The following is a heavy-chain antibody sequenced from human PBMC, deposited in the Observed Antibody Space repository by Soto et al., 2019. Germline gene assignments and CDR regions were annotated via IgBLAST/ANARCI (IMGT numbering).Heavy chain of an antibody. CDR1: GFSLSTSGVG. J-gene: IGHJ4*02. V-gene: IGHV2-5*02. D-gene: IGHD3-16*02. CDR2: IYWDDDK. Sequence: QITLKESGPTLVKPTQTLTLTCTFSGFSLSTSGVGVGWIRQPPGKALEWLALIYWDDDKRYSPPLKSRLTITKDASKSQVVLTMTNMDPVDTATYYCAQSRDLGELSAFDYWGQGTLVTVSS. CDR3: AQSRDLGELSAFDY.